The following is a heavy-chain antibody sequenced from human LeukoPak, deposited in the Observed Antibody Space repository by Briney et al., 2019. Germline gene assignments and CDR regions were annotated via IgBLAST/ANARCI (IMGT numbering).Heavy chain of an antibody. V-gene: IGHV3-53*01. CDR3: ARDLAAGGTYPHY. Sequence: AGSLRLSCAASGFTVSSNYMSWVRQAPGKGPEWVSVIYSDGSTYYADSVKGRFTISRDTSKNTLYLQMNSLRTEDTAVYYCARDLAAGGTYPHYWGQGTLVSVSS. D-gene: IGHD6-13*01. CDR1: GFTVSSNY. CDR2: IYSDGST. J-gene: IGHJ4*02.